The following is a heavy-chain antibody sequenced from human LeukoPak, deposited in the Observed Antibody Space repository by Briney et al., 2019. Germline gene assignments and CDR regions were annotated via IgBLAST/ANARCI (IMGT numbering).Heavy chain of an antibody. J-gene: IGHJ4*02. CDR3: ARKGRRLLWFGESTPYYLDY. V-gene: IGHV4-34*01. CDR2: INHSGST. CDR1: GGSFSGYY. D-gene: IGHD3-10*01. Sequence: SETLSLTCAVYGGSFSGYYWSWIRQPPGKGLEWIGEINHSGSTNYNPSLKSRVTISVDTSKNQFSLKLSSVTAADTAVYYCARKGRRLLWFGESTPYYLDYWGQGTLVTVSS.